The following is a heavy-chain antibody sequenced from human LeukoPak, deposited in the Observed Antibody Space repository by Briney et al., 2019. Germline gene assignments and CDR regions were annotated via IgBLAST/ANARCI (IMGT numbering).Heavy chain of an antibody. CDR2: IYYSGST. V-gene: IGHV4-39*07. CDR1: GGSVSSSSYY. J-gene: IGHJ4*02. Sequence: PSETLSLTCTVSGGSVSSSSYYWGWIRQPPGKGLEWIGNIYYSGSTYYNPSLKSRVTISVDTSKNQFSLKLSSVTAADTAVYYCARGDYYDSSGYYYYFDYWGQGTLVTVSS. D-gene: IGHD3-22*01. CDR3: ARGDYYDSSGYYYYFDY.